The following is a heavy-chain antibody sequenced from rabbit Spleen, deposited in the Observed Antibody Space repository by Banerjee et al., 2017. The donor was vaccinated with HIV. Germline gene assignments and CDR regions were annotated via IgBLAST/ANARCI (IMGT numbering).Heavy chain of an antibody. D-gene: IGHD8-1*01. J-gene: IGHJ6*01. Sequence: QSLEESGGDLVKPGASLTLTCKASGVSFSFNSYMCWVRQAPGKGLEWIACIDSGNSGFTYFASWAKGRFTISKTSSTTVTLQMTSLTAADTATYFCARDTGTSFSTYGMDLWGQGPWSPS. V-gene: IGHV1S40*01. CDR3: ARDTGTSFSTYGMDL. CDR1: GVSFSFNSY. CDR2: IDSGNSGFT.